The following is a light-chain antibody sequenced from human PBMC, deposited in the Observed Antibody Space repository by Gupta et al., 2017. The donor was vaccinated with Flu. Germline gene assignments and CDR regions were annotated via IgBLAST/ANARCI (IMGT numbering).Light chain of an antibody. J-gene: IGKJ2*01. Sequence: PSSLSSSGEGRATSCCRRNRKSSRYLAWYQQKPGQAPRLLIYAASRRASGVPARFSGSGSGTEFTLTISRREPEDFAAYYCQQKDSLPSAFGQGTKLEIK. CDR2: AAS. CDR1: NRKSSRY. V-gene: IGKV3-20*01. CDR3: QQKDSLPSA.